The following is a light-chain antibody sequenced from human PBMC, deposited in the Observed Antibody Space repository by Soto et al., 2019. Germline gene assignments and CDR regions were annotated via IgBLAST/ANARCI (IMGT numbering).Light chain of an antibody. CDR1: QSIGTY. Sequence: DIQMTHSASSLSASVGDRVTITCRASQSIGTYLNWYQHKPGKAPKLLVFDASSLRSGVPSRFSGSGSGTDFTLTISSLQPDDFATYFCQQYNTDWTFGQGTKVDIK. J-gene: IGKJ1*01. V-gene: IGKV1-5*01. CDR3: QQYNTDWT. CDR2: DAS.